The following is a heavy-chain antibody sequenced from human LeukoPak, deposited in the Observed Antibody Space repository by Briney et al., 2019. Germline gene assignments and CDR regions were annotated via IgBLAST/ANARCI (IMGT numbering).Heavy chain of an antibody. V-gene: IGHV4-30-4*01. CDR2: IYYSGST. D-gene: IGHD3-22*01. J-gene: IGHJ6*02. CDR1: GGSISSSNW. CDR3: AREGYYYDSSGYYPGMDV. Sequence: SETLSLTCAVSGGSISSSNWWSWIRQPPGKGLEWIGYIYYSGSTYYNPSLKSRVTISVDTSKNQFSLKLSSVTAADTAVYYCAREGYYYDSSGYYPGMDVWGQGTTVTVSS.